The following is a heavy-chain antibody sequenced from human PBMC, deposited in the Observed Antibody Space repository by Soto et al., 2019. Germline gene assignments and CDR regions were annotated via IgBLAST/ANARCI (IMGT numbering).Heavy chain of an antibody. D-gene: IGHD1-1*01. J-gene: IGHJ4*02. V-gene: IGHV1-18*01. CDR3: ARGRYGDY. CDR1: GYDFTTYG. Sequence: QVHLVQSGAEVKKPGASVKVSCKGSGYDFTTYGITWVRQAPGQGLEWMAWISAHNGNTDDAQRLQGRVTVTRDTSTSTAYMELRGLRSDDPAVYYCARGRYGDYWGQGALVTVSS. CDR2: ISAHNGNT.